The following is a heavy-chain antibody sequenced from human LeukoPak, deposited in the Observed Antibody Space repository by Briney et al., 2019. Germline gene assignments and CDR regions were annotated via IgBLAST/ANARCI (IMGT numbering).Heavy chain of an antibody. D-gene: IGHD2-2*01. V-gene: IGHV4-34*01. CDR3: ARRPYQSFDY. J-gene: IGHJ4*02. Sequence: SETLSLTCAVYGGSFSDYYWSWIRQPPGKGLEWIGEINHSGSTNYNPSLKSRVTISVDTSKNQFSLKLSSVTAADTAVYYCARRPYQSFDYWGQGALVTVSS. CDR1: GGSFSDYY. CDR2: INHSGST.